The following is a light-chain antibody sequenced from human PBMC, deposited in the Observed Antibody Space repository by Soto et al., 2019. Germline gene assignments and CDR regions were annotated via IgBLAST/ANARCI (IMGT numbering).Light chain of an antibody. CDR2: GSD. J-gene: IGLJ1*01. V-gene: IGLV1-44*01. CDR3: AAWDDSLNGYV. Sequence: QFVLTQPPSASGTPGRRVTITCPGSSSNIGSKTVNWYQQRPGTAPKLLIYGSDQRPSGVPDRFSGSKSGNSASLAISGLQSEDEADYYCAAWDDSLNGYVFGTGTKVTVL. CDR1: SSNIGSKT.